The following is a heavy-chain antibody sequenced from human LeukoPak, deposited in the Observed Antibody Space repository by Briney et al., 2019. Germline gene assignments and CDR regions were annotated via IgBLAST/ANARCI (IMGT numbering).Heavy chain of an antibody. CDR3: ARGHYDSRGYYHIDY. D-gene: IGHD3-22*01. Sequence: ASVKVSCKASGYTFTGYYLHWVRQAPGQGLESMGWINPNSGGTNYAQKFQGRVTMTRDTSISTAYMELSRLRSDDTAVYYCARGHYDSRGYYHIDYWGQGTLVTVSS. CDR2: INPNSGGT. CDR1: GYTFTGYY. V-gene: IGHV1-2*02. J-gene: IGHJ4*02.